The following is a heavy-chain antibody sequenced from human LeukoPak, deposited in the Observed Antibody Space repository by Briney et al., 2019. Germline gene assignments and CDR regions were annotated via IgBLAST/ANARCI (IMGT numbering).Heavy chain of an antibody. D-gene: IGHD2-2*01. CDR2: IRYDGSNK. CDR1: GFTFSSYG. Sequence: PGGSLRLSCAASGFTFSSYGMHWVRQAPGKGLEWVAFIRYDGSNKYYADSVKGRFTISRDNSKNTLYLQMNSLRAEDTAVYYCAKDQRNIVVVPAASGGWFDPWGQGTLATVSS. V-gene: IGHV3-30*02. CDR3: AKDQRNIVVVPAASGGWFDP. J-gene: IGHJ5*02.